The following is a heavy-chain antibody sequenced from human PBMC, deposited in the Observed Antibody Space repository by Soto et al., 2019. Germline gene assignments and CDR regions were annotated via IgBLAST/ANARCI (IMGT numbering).Heavy chain of an antibody. CDR2: INGDGSST. V-gene: IGHV3-74*01. Sequence: EVQLVESGGGLLQPGGSLRLSCAVSGSTFSNDWMHWVRQAPGKGLGWVSHINGDGSSTNYADFVKGRFTIARDNAKNTVYLQMNSMRAEDTAVYYCARDRSYSLDVWGPGPRVNVS. CDR3: ARDRSYSLDV. CDR1: GSTFSNDW. J-gene: IGHJ6*02.